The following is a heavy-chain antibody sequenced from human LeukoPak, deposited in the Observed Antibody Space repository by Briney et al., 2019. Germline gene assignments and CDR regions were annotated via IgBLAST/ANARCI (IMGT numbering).Heavy chain of an antibody. CDR3: ARLPDDYGDYVSDY. V-gene: IGHV1-69*04. CDR2: IIPIFGIA. D-gene: IGHD4-17*01. CDR1: GGTFSSYA. J-gene: IGHJ4*02. Sequence: GASVKVSCKASGGTFSSYAISWVRQAPGQGLEWMERIIPIFGIANYAQKFQGRVTITADKSTSTAYMELSSLRSEDTAVYYCARLPDDYGDYVSDYWGQGTLVTVSS.